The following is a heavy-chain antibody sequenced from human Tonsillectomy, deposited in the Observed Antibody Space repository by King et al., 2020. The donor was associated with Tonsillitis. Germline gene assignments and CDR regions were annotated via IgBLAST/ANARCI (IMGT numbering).Heavy chain of an antibody. CDR2: IKAEGSDM. D-gene: IGHD6-19*01. CDR1: GFTFSSYW. Sequence: VQLVESGGGLVQPGGSLRLSCVASGFTFSSYWMTWFRQAPGKGLEWVASIKAEGSDMYYVDSLKGRFTITRDHAKNLLYLQMNSLRADDTAVYYCARDGGGGWYSDYWGQGTLVTVSS. CDR3: ARDGGGGWYSDY. V-gene: IGHV3-7*01. J-gene: IGHJ4*02.